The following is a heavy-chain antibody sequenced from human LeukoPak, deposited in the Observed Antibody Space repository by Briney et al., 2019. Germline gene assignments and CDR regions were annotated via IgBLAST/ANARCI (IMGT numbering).Heavy chain of an antibody. D-gene: IGHD1-26*01. CDR3: ARGRGSSRYYFDY. V-gene: IGHV3-23*01. J-gene: IGHJ4*02. Sequence: GGSLRLSCAASGFTFGSYAMRWVRQAPGKGLEWVSAVSGSGGNTYYADSVKGRFTISRDNSKNTLYLQMNSLRAEDTAVYYCARGRGSSRYYFDYWGQGTLVTVSS. CDR2: VSGSGGNT. CDR1: GFTFGSYA.